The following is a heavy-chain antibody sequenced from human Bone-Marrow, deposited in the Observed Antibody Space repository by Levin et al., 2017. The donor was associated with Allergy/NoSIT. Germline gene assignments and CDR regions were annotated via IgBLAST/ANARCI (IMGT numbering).Heavy chain of an antibody. CDR2: IYYSGST. D-gene: IGHD2-2*01. Sequence: SQTLSLTCTVSGGSISSSYWSWIRQPPGKGLEWIGYIYYSGSTTYNPSLKSRVTISVDTSKNQFSLKLSSVTAADTAVYYCARHCSSTSCYYGMDVWGQGTTVTVSS. CDR3: ARHCSSTSCYYGMDV. CDR1: GGSISSSY. V-gene: IGHV4-59*08. J-gene: IGHJ6*02.